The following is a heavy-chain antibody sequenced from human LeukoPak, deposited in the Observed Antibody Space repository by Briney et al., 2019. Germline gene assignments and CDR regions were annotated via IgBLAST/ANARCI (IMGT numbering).Heavy chain of an antibody. CDR1: GFSLSSYG. Sequence: GGSLRLSCAASGFSLSSYGMHWVRQAPGKGLEWVAVISYDGSNKYYADSVKGRFTISRDNSKNTLYLQMNSLRAEDTAVYYCARDSPRYSGSYGNYFDYWGQGTLVTVSS. D-gene: IGHD1-26*01. CDR3: ARDSPRYSGSYGNYFDY. J-gene: IGHJ4*02. V-gene: IGHV3-30*19. CDR2: ISYDGSNK.